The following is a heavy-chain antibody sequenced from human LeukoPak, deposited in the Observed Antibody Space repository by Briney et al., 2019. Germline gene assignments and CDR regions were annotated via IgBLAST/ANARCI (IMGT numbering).Heavy chain of an antibody. CDR1: GGTFSSYA. CDR3: ARRRFLEWSNWFDP. V-gene: IGHV1-69*05. D-gene: IGHD3-3*01. CDR2: IIPIFGTA. Sequence: ASVKVSCKASGGTFSSYAISWVRQAPGQGLEWMGGIIPIFGTANYAQKFQGRVTITTDESTSTAYVELSSLRSEDTAVYYCARRRFLEWSNWFDPWGQGTLVTVSS. J-gene: IGHJ5*02.